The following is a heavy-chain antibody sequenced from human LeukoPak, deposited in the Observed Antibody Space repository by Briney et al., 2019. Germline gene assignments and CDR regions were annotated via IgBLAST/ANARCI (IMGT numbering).Heavy chain of an antibody. J-gene: IGHJ4*02. V-gene: IGHV3-48*04. D-gene: IGHD3-10*01. Sequence: QPGGSLRLSCAASGFTFSSYSMNWVRQAPGKGLEWVSYISSSSSTIYYADSVKGRFTISRDNAKNSLYLQMNSLRAEDTAVYYCARPSRFGELPRFDYWGQGTLVTVSS. CDR2: ISSSSSTI. CDR3: ARPSRFGELPRFDY. CDR1: GFTFSSYS.